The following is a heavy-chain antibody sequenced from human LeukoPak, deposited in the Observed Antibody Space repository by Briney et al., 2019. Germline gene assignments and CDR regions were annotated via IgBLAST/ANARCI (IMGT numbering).Heavy chain of an antibody. D-gene: IGHD5-18*01. Sequence: GGSLRLSCVASGFTFDDYAMHWVRQAPGKGLEWVSGISWNSGSIGYADSVKGRFTISRDNAKNSLYLQMNSLRAEDTALYYCAKDRGYSYGHNFDYWGQGTLVTVSS. CDR1: GFTFDDYA. V-gene: IGHV3-9*01. CDR2: ISWNSGSI. J-gene: IGHJ4*01. CDR3: AKDRGYSYGHNFDY.